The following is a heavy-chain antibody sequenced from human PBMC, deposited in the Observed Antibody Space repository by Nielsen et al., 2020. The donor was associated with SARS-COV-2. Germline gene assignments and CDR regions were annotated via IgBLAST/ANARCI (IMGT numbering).Heavy chain of an antibody. Sequence: SLKIPCAASGFTFDDYAMHWVRQAPGKGLEWVSGFSWNSGSIGYADSVKGRFTISRDNAKNSLYLQMNSLRAEDTALYYCATLGDYYYYGMDVWGQGTTVTVSS. CDR1: GFTFDDYA. CDR3: ATLGDYYYYGMDV. CDR2: FSWNSGSI. D-gene: IGHD6-6*01. J-gene: IGHJ6*02. V-gene: IGHV3-9*01.